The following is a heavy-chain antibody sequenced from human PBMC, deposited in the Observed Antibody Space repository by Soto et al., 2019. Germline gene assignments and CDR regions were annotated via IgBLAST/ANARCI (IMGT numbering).Heavy chain of an antibody. CDR3: ARPLVAVARTRWFDP. CDR1: GVTFISFS. J-gene: IGHJ5*02. CDR2: IDSSTGVNT. D-gene: IGHD6-19*01. V-gene: IGHV3-23*01. Sequence: GGSLILSCASSGVTFISFSMSWVRQAPGKGLEWVSAIDSSTGVNTYYADSVKGRFTISRDDSRSTLYLQMNSLRVDDTAVYYCARPLVAVARTRWFDPWGQGILVNVSS.